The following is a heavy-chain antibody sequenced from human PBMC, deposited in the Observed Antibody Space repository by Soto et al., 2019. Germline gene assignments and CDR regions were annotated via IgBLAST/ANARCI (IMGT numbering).Heavy chain of an antibody. J-gene: IGHJ4*02. Sequence: SETLALTGTVSGGSISSYYWSWIRQPPGKGLEWIGYIYDSGSTNYNPSLKSRVTISVDTSKNQFSLKLTSVTAADTAVYYCAAPPRYWGQGTLDTVSS. D-gene: IGHD6-6*01. V-gene: IGHV4-59*01. CDR1: GGSISSYY. CDR3: AAPPRY. CDR2: IYDSGST.